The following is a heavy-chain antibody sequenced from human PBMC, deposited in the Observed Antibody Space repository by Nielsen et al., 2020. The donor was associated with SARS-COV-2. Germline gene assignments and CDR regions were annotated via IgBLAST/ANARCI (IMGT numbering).Heavy chain of an antibody. CDR2: IYYRGST. V-gene: IGHV4-59*01. D-gene: IGHD3-10*01. J-gene: IGHJ6*02. Sequence: WSRQCPGKGLEWIGYIYYRGSTNYNPSLKSRVTISVDTSKNQFSLKLNSVTAADTAVYYCARDRSGEFGTEGYYSYGMDVWGQGTTVTVSS. CDR3: ARDRSGEFGTEGYYSYGMDV.